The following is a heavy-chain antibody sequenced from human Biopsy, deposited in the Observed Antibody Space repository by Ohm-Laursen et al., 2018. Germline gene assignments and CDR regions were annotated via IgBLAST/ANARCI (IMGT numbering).Heavy chain of an antibody. J-gene: IGHJ3*01. CDR2: IYPGGST. V-gene: IGHV4-4*07. D-gene: IGHD3-22*01. CDR1: GGDINNYY. CDR3: ASVVLGPTNDAFDL. Sequence: GTLSLTCNVSGGDINNYYWSWIRRPAGKGLEWIGRIYPGGSTNYNPSLKSRVTMSVDTSKKQLSLRLRSVTAADTAMYYCASVVLGPTNDAFDLWGQGTMVGVSS.